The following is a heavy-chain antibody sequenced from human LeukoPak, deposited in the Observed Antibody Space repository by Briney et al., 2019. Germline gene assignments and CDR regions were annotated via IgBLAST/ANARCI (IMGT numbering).Heavy chain of an antibody. CDR2: IYYSGST. CDR3: AREIYTVGFDY. V-gene: IGHV4-39*07. Sequence: SQTLSLTYTVSGGSISSGSYYWGWIRQPPGKGLEWIGSIYYSGSTYYNPSLKSRVTTSVDTSKNQFSMKLSSVTAADTAVYYCAREIYTVGFDYWGQGTLVTVSS. D-gene: IGHD4-23*01. CDR1: GGSISSGSYY. J-gene: IGHJ4*02.